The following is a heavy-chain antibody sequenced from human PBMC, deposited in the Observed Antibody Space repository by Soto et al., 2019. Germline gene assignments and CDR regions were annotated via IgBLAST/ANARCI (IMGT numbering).Heavy chain of an antibody. CDR1: GGSISSSNW. CDR2: IYHSGST. V-gene: IGHV4-4*02. J-gene: IGHJ4*02. CDR3: ARRIIALEIFDY. Sequence: SETLSLTCAVSGGSISSSNWWIWVRQPPGKGLEWIGEIYHSGSTNYNPSLKSRVTISVDKSKNQFSLKLSSVTAADTAVYYCARRIIALEIFDYWGQGTVVTVSS. D-gene: IGHD3-10*01.